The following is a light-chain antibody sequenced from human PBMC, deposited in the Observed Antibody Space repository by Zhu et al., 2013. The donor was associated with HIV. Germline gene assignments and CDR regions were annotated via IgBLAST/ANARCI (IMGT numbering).Light chain of an antibody. Sequence: EIVMTQSPATLSVSPGERATLSCRASQSVSPNLAWYQQKPGQAPRLLIYNTSTRATGIPARFSGSGSGTEFTFTISSLQSEDSAFYYCQQYNTWPLLFGQGTKLEIK. CDR1: QSVSPN. V-gene: IGKV3-15*01. J-gene: IGKJ2*01. CDR3: QQYNTWPLL. CDR2: NTS.